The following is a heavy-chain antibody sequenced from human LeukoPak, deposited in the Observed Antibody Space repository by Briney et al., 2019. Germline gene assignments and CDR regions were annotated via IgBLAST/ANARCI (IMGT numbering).Heavy chain of an antibody. CDR2: IYYSGST. Sequence: SETLSLTCTVSGGSISSYYWSWIRQPPGKGLEWIGYIYYSGSTNYNPSLKSRVTISVDTSKNQFSLKLSSVTAADTAVYYCARQGFGSTLIDYWGQGTLVTVSS. V-gene: IGHV4-59*01. CDR1: GGSISSYY. CDR3: ARQGFGSTLIDY. D-gene: IGHD3-10*01. J-gene: IGHJ4*02.